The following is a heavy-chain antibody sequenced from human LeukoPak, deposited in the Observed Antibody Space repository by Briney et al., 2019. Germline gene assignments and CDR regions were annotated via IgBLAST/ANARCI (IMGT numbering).Heavy chain of an antibody. D-gene: IGHD3-3*02. J-gene: IGHJ6*03. CDR2: IIPIFGTA. CDR1: GGTFSSYA. CDR3: ARGPLSPIRYYYYMDV. Sequence: SVKVSCKASGGTFSSYAISWVRQAPGQGLEWMGGIIPIFGTANYAQKFQGRVTITTDESTSTAYMKLSSLRSEDTAVYYCARGPLSPIRYYYYMDVWGKGTTVTVSS. V-gene: IGHV1-69*05.